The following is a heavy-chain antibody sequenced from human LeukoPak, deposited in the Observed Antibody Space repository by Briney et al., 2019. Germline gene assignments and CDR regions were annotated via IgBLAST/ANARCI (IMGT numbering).Heavy chain of an antibody. J-gene: IGHJ4*02. CDR2: IWKDGSDE. Sequence: PGRSLRLSCAAAGFTLGDFGMHWVRQAPGKGLEWVALIWKDGSDEFYADSVKGRFTISRDNSRNTLSLQMNSLRGEDTAVYYCAREEAFQLEASLDQWGQGTLVTVSS. CDR1: GFTLGDFG. CDR3: AREEAFQLEASLDQ. D-gene: IGHD3-3*01. V-gene: IGHV3-33*01.